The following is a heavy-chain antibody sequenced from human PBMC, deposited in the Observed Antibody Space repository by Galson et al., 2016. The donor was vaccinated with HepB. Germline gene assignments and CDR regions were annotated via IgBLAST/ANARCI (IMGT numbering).Heavy chain of an antibody. Sequence: QAPGKGLEWVANIKQDGSEKYYVDSVKGRFTISRDNAKKSLYLQMDSLRAEDTAVYYCARDRVAATSKGANWFDPWGQGTLVTVST. V-gene: IGHV3-7*01. J-gene: IGHJ5*02. CDR2: IKQDGSEK. CDR3: ARDRVAATSKGANWFDP. D-gene: IGHD6-13*01.